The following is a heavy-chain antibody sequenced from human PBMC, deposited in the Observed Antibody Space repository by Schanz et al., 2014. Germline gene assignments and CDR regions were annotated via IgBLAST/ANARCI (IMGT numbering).Heavy chain of an antibody. Sequence: QVQLVQSGAEVKKPGASVKVSCKASGYTFTSYYMYWVRQAPGQGLEWMGVINPSGGSTIYAQKFQGRVNMTRDTSTSTVYMELSSLRSEDTAVYYCARGTRVRTTDFWGGLYYFDYWGQGTLVTVSS. D-gene: IGHD3-3*01. CDR1: GYTFTSYY. CDR2: INPSGGST. V-gene: IGHV1-46*01. J-gene: IGHJ4*02. CDR3: ARGTRVRTTDFWGGLYYFDY.